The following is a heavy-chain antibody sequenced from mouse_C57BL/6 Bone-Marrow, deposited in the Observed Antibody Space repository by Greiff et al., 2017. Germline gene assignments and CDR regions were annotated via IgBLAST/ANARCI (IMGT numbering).Heavy chain of an antibody. CDR3: ARTLDYDRFAY. CDR1: GYTFTDYN. D-gene: IGHD2-4*01. CDR2: INPNNGGT. V-gene: IGHV1-18*01. Sequence: VQLQQSGPELVKPGASVKIPCKASGYTFTDYNMDWVKQSHGKSLEWIGDINPNNGGTIYNQKFKGKATLTVDKSSSTAYMELRSLTSEDTAVYYCARTLDYDRFAYWGQGTLVTVSA. J-gene: IGHJ3*01.